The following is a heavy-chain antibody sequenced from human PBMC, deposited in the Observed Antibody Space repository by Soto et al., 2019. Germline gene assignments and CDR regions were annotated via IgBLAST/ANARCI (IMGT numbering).Heavy chain of an antibody. Sequence: ASVKVSCKASGYTFTSYAMHWVRQAPGQRLEWMGWINAGNGNTKYSQKFQGRVTITRDTSASTAYMELSSLRSEDTAVYYCARDTLSTTVTSPIWMYYYYGMDVWGQGTTVTVSS. CDR3: ARDTLSTTVTSPIWMYYYYGMDV. CDR2: INAGNGNT. J-gene: IGHJ6*02. CDR1: GYTFTSYA. D-gene: IGHD4-17*01. V-gene: IGHV1-3*01.